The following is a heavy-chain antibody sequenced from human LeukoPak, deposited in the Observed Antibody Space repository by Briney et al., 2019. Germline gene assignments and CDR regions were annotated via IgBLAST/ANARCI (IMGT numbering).Heavy chain of an antibody. CDR1: AGSVSRDSYY. CDR3: ARGVTTGIDP. Sequence: PSETLSLTCTVSAGSVSRDSYYWSWIRQPPGKGLEWIGYIYYSGSTNYNPSLKSRVTISVDTSKNQLSLKLSSVTAADTAVYYCARGVTTGIDPWGQGTLVTVSS. J-gene: IGHJ5*02. CDR2: IYYSGST. D-gene: IGHD1-1*01. V-gene: IGHV4-61*01.